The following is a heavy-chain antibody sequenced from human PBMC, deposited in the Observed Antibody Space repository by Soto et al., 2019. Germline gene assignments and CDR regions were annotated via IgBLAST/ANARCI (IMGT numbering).Heavy chain of an antibody. CDR1: GYTFTTFG. CDR2: INTYNGVT. J-gene: IGHJ2*01. D-gene: IGHD4-17*01. V-gene: IGHV1-18*01. CDR3: AREGDGDYWYFDL. Sequence: QVQLVQSGVEVKKPGASVKVSCKTSGYTFTTFGITWVRQAPGQGLEWMGWINTYNGVTKSAQKFHDRVIMTTDTSTSTAYMELRSLGFADTAVYYCAREGDGDYWYFDLWGRGTLLTVSS.